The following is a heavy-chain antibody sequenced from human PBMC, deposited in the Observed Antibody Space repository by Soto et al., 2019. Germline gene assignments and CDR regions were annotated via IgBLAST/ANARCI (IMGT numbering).Heavy chain of an antibody. Sequence: SETLSLTCSVSGASITSYHWSWIRQPPGKGLEWTGYIYYSGSTNYNPSLKSRVTISVDTSKNQLSLKLKSMTAADTAVYYCARGDSSGYYYSFDYWGRGTLVTVSS. CDR3: ARGDSSGYYYSFDY. D-gene: IGHD3-22*01. CDR1: GASITSYH. V-gene: IGHV4-59*01. CDR2: IYYSGST. J-gene: IGHJ4*02.